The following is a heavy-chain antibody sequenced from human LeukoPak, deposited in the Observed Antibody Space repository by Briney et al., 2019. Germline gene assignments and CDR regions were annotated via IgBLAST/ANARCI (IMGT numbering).Heavy chain of an antibody. J-gene: IGHJ5*02. D-gene: IGHD3-10*01. CDR3: KMALRGSNGES. CDR1: GFTFSTYW. CDR2: IKHDGGES. V-gene: IGHV3-7*01. Sequence: GGSLRHSCVASGFTFSTYWMRWVRQAPGKGLESVANIKHDGGESYYVDSVKGRFSISRDNAKNSLFLQMNSLRVEDTAVYYCKMALRGSNGESWGPGTLFTVSS.